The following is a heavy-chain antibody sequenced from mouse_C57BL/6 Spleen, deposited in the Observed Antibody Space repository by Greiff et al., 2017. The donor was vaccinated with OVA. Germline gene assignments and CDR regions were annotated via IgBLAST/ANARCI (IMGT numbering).Heavy chain of an antibody. CDR3: ARHEGNLFAY. V-gene: IGHV5-6*01. CDR1: GFTFSSYG. Sequence: EVQLQQSGGYLVKPGGSLKLSCAASGFTFSSYGMSWVRQTPDKRLEWVATISSGGSYTYYPDSVKGRFTISRDNAKNTLYLQMSSLKSEDTAMYYCARHEGNLFAYWGQGTLVTVSA. CDR2: ISSGGSYT. J-gene: IGHJ3*01. D-gene: IGHD2-1*01.